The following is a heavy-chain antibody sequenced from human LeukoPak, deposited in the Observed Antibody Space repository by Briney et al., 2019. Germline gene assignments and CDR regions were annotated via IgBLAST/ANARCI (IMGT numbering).Heavy chain of an antibody. CDR1: GFTFSTSA. V-gene: IGHV3-23*01. J-gene: IGHJ4*02. CDR2: IKGGGGDP. CDR3: AKGGHDYNPFYW. Sequence: QPGGSLRLSCAASGFTFSTSAMGWVRQAPGKGLEWVSSIKGGGGDPFYADSVKGRLTISRDNSKNTLFLQLNSLRAEDTAVYYCAKGGHDYNPFYWWGQGTLVTVSS. D-gene: IGHD4-11*01.